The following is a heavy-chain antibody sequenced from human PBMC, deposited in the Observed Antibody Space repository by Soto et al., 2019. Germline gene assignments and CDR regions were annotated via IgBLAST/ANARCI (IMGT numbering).Heavy chain of an antibody. V-gene: IGHV3-48*02. CDR1: GFIFSNYG. CDR2: VGASATSR. J-gene: IGHJ4*02. D-gene: IGHD3-22*01. Sequence: EVQLVESGGGLVQPGGSLRLSCAASGFIFSNYGMHWVRQAPGTGLEWISYVGASATSRYYAGSVKGRFTISRDNAKNSLYLQMTSLRDDDTAVYYCAGALLLGGSSGWGFNDWGQGSLVTVSS. CDR3: AGALLLGGSSGWGFND.